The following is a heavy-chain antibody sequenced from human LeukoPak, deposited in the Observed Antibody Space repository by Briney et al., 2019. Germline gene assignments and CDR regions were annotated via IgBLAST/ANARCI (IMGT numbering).Heavy chain of an antibody. CDR1: GFTFSVYE. V-gene: IGHV3-48*03. Sequence: GGSLRLSCEASGFTFSVYEMNWVRQAPGKGLEWVSHISRSGSNINYADSVKGRFTISRDNSKNTLYLQMNSLRAEDTAVYYCARKRINTGGFDYWGQGTLVTVSS. J-gene: IGHJ4*02. CDR3: ARKRINTGGFDY. CDR2: ISRSGSNI. D-gene: IGHD2-15*01.